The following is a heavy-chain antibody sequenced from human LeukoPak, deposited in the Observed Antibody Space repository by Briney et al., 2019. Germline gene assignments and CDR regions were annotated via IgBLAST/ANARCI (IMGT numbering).Heavy chain of an antibody. D-gene: IGHD2-21*02. CDR2: ISTSGTT. J-gene: IGHJ4*02. CDR3: ARGPGKAHCGGDCYSGVGYFDY. CDR1: GGSISSGSYY. V-gene: IGHV4-61*02. Sequence: PSQTLSLTCTVSGGSISSGSYYWSWIRQPAGKGLEWIGRISTSGTTNYDPSLKSRVTISVDTSKNHFSLKLSSVTAADTAVYYCARGPGKAHCGGDCYSGVGYFDYWGQGTLVTVSS.